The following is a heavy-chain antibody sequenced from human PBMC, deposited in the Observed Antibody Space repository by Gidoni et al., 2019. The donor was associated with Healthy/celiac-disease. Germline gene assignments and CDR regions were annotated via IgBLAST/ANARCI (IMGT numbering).Heavy chain of an antibody. CDR2: IDWDDDK. V-gene: IGHV2-70*04. Sequence: QVTLKESGPALVKPTQTLTLTCTFSGFSLSTSGMRVRWIRQPPGKALEWLSRIDWDDDKFYSTSLKTRLTISKDTYKNQVVLTMTNMDPVDTATYYCARIHGGTSSGMAFDYWGQGTLVTVSS. D-gene: IGHD2-15*01. CDR1: GFSLSTSGMR. J-gene: IGHJ4*02. CDR3: ARIHGGTSSGMAFDY.